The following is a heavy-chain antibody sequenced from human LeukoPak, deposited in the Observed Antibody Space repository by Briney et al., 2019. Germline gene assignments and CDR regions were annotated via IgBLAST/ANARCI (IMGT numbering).Heavy chain of an antibody. J-gene: IGHJ4*02. D-gene: IGHD6-19*01. Sequence: GGSLRLSCAASGFTFSSYAMSWVRQAPGKGLEWVSAISGSGGSTYYADSVKGRFTISRDNSKNTLYLQMNSLRAEDTAVYHCAQGRGSSGWYYSSLDYWGQGTLVTVSS. CDR2: ISGSGGST. CDR1: GFTFSSYA. V-gene: IGHV3-23*01. CDR3: AQGRGSSGWYYSSLDY.